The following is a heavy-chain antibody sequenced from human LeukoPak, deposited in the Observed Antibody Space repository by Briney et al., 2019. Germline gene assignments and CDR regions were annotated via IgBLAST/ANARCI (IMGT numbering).Heavy chain of an antibody. V-gene: IGHV1-2*06. D-gene: IGHD1-26*01. CDR2: IKPNNGGT. Sequence: GASVKVSCKASGYTFTGYYIHWVRQAPGQGLEWMGRIKPNNGGTNYAQKFQGRVTMTRDMSMSTAYMELSRLRSDDTAVYYCARGSPRGVGALDYWGQGTLVTVSS. CDR1: GYTFTGYY. CDR3: ARGSPRGVGALDY. J-gene: IGHJ4*02.